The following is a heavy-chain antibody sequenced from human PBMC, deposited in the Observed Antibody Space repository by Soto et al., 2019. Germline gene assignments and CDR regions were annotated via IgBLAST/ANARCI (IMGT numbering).Heavy chain of an antibody. Sequence: GASVKVSCKASGGTFSSYAISWVRQAPGQGLEWMGGIIPIFGTANYAQKFQGRVTITADESTSTAYMELSSLRSEDTAVYYCARSYGDLYYYYGMDVWGQGTTVTVSS. J-gene: IGHJ6*02. CDR1: GGTFSSYA. CDR3: ARSYGDLYYYYGMDV. CDR2: IIPIFGTA. V-gene: IGHV1-69*13. D-gene: IGHD4-17*01.